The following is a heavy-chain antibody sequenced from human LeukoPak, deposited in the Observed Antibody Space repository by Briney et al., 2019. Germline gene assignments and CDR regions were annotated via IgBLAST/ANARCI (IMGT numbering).Heavy chain of an antibody. Sequence: PSETLSLTCTVSGGSISSYYWSWIRQPPGKGLEWIGYIYYSGSTNYNPSLKSRVTISVDTSKNQFSLKLSSVTAADTAVYYCAKDRSPLWEQQLAFDYWGQGTLVTVSS. D-gene: IGHD6-13*01. CDR3: AKDRSPLWEQQLAFDY. CDR2: IYYSGST. J-gene: IGHJ4*02. V-gene: IGHV4-59*01. CDR1: GGSISSYY.